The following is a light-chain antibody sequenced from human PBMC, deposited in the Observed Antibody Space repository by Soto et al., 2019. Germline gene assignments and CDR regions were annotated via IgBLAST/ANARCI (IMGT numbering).Light chain of an antibody. V-gene: IGKV3-15*01. CDR1: QSVRSS. J-gene: IGKJ1*01. CDR2: DAS. Sequence: EIVMTQSPGTLSVSPGERSTLFCMAIQSVRSSLAWYQQKPGQAPRLFIYDASTRATGIPARFSGSGSGTEFTLTISSLQSEDFAVYYCQQYNSWPETFGQGTKVDIK. CDR3: QQYNSWPET.